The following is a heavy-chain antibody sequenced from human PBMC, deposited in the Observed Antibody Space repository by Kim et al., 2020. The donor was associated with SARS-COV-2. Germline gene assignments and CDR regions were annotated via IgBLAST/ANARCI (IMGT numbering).Heavy chain of an antibody. Sequence: SETLSLTCAVSGGSISSSNWWSWVRQPPGKGLEWIGEIYHSGSTNYNPSLKSRVTISVDKSKNQFSLKLSSVTAADTAVYYCARDIDIVVVPAAPYNWFDPWGQGTLVTVSS. V-gene: IGHV4-4*02. CDR2: IYHSGST. CDR1: GGSISSSNW. D-gene: IGHD2-2*01. J-gene: IGHJ5*02. CDR3: ARDIDIVVVPAAPYNWFDP.